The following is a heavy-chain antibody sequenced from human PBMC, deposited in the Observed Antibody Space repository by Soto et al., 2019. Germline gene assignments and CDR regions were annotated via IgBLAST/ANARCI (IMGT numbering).Heavy chain of an antibody. D-gene: IGHD6-6*01. CDR1: GDSISSGGYY. Sequence: SATLSLTCSVTGDSISSGGYYWSLIRHLPGKGLEWIGYIYDTESAYYNPSLKSRVSISMDTSENHFAMRLTSVTAADSAVYYCARASSSSSAADYWGQGLQVTVS. CDR2: IYDTESA. CDR3: ARASSSSSAADY. J-gene: IGHJ4*02. V-gene: IGHV4-31*03.